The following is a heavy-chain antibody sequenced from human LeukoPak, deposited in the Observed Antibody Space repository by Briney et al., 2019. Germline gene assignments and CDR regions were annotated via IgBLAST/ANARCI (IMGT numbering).Heavy chain of an antibody. Sequence: GGSLRLSCAASRFIFSNYWMRWVRQAPGKGLEWVANIKQDGREKYYVDSVKGRFTISRDNSKNTLYLQMNSLRAEDTAVYYCAKDLTYSSGWDFDYWGQGTLVTVSS. CDR3: AKDLTYSSGWDFDY. CDR2: IKQDGREK. D-gene: IGHD6-19*01. J-gene: IGHJ4*02. V-gene: IGHV3-7*03. CDR1: RFIFSNYW.